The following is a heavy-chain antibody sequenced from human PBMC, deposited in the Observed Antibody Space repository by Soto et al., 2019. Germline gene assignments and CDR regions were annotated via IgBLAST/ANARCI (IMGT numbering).Heavy chain of an antibody. Sequence: QISLKESGPTRVKPTQTLTLTCTFSGFSLSTSGVGVGWIRQPPGKALQQLALIYWDDDKRYSPSLKSRLTITKDTSKTQVVLTMTNMDPVDTATYYCAHRVGLHGNWNGGSFAFWGQGAQVTVSS. CDR1: GFSLSTSGVG. V-gene: IGHV2-5*02. D-gene: IGHD1-1*01. CDR2: IYWDDDK. CDR3: AHRVGLHGNWNGGSFAF. J-gene: IGHJ4*02.